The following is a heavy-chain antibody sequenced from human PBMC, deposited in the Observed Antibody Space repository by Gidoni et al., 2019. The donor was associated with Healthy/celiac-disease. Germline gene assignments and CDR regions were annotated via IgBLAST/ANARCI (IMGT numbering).Heavy chain of an antibody. CDR1: GFSFSSYW. CDR2: IKQDGSEK. Sequence: GFSFSSYWMSWVRQAPGKGLEWVANIKQDGSEKYYVDSVKGRFTISRDNAKNSLYLQMNSLRAEDTAVYYCARLDYGDYVPAGYWGQGTLVTVSS. J-gene: IGHJ4*02. D-gene: IGHD4-17*01. V-gene: IGHV3-7*01. CDR3: ARLDYGDYVPAGY.